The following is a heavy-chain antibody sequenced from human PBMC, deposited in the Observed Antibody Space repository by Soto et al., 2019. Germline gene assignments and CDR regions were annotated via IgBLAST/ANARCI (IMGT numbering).Heavy chain of an antibody. CDR1: GFTFSSYA. D-gene: IGHD1-26*01. CDR3: AKDQGGSYSDYYFDY. CDR2: ISGSGGST. Sequence: VGSLRLSCAASGFTFSSYAMSWVRQAPGKGLEWVSAISGSGGSTYYADSVKGRFTISRDNSKNTLYLQMNSLRAEDTAVYYCAKDQGGSYSDYYFDYWGQGTLVTVSS. V-gene: IGHV3-23*01. J-gene: IGHJ4*02.